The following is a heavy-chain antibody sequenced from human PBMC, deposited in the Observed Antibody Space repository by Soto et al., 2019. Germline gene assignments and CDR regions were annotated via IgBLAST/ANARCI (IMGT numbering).Heavy chain of an antibody. CDR2: INAGNGKT. D-gene: IGHD1-1*01. J-gene: IGHJ4*02. CDR3: ARGRWTQTTADYYLDY. CDR1: GYTFTSYA. V-gene: IGHV1-3*01. Sequence: ASVKVSCKASGYTFTSYAIHWVRQAPGQRLEWMGWINAGNGKTKYSQKFQDRVTIIRDTSASTAYMELSSLRSEDTAVHYCARGRWTQTTADYYLDYWGQGTLVTVSS.